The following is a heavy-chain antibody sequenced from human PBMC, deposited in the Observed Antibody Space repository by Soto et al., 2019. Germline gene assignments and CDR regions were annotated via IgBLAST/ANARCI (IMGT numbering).Heavy chain of an antibody. D-gene: IGHD4-17*01. CDR1: GLTFSRYA. Sequence: EEQLLESGGGLVQPGGSLRLSCAASGLTFSRYAMSWVRQAPGKGLEWVSIINPSGDITYYGDSVKGRFTISTDNSKNTLSLQMNSLRAEDTAVYYCAKSLRPPAVTTYYIDYRVQGTRVTVPS. V-gene: IGHV3-23*01. J-gene: IGHJ4*02. CDR2: INPSGDIT. CDR3: AKSLRPPAVTTYYIDY.